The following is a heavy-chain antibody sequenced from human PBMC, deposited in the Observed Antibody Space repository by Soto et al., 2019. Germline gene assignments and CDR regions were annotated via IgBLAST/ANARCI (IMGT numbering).Heavy chain of an antibody. J-gene: IGHJ5*02. V-gene: IGHV4-30-4*02. Sequence: PSETLSLTCTVSGGSISSGDYYWSWIRQPPGKGLEWIGYIYYSGSTYYKTSIKSRVNKSVDTSKNKKYLKLSTVTAANTNVYYCARAMVVTQNWFDPWGQGTLVTVSS. CDR1: GGSISSGDYY. CDR3: ARAMVVTQNWFDP. D-gene: IGHD2-21*02. CDR2: IYYSGST.